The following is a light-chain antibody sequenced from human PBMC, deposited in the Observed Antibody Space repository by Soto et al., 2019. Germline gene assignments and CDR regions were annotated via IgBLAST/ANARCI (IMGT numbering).Light chain of an antibody. Sequence: QSVLTQPPSASGTPGQRVTISCSGSRSNIGRSTVTWYQQFPGAAPKLLIYANTQRPLGVPVRFSGSKSDTSASLAISGLQSEDEADYYCATWNDGVFVFGIGTKVTVL. CDR1: RSNIGRST. CDR2: ANT. J-gene: IGLJ1*01. CDR3: ATWNDGVFV. V-gene: IGLV1-44*01.